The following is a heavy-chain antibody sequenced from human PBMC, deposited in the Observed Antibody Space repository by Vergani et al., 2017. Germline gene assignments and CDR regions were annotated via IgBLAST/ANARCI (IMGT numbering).Heavy chain of an antibody. CDR2: ISSSSSYI. CDR1: GFTFSSYS. J-gene: IGHJ4*02. CDR3: ARDPPMVRGVIITSPRPPEDY. D-gene: IGHD3-10*01. Sequence: EVQLVESGGGLVKPGGSLRLSCAASGFTFSSYSMNWDRQAPGKGLEWVSSISSSSSYIYYADSVKGRFTISRDNAKNSLYLQMNSLRAEDTAVYYCARDPPMVRGVIITSPRPPEDYWGQGTLVTVSS. V-gene: IGHV3-21*01.